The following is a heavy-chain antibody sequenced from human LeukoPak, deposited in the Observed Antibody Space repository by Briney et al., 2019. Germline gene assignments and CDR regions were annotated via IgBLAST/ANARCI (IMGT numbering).Heavy chain of an antibody. V-gene: IGHV3-7*01. CDR3: AKDPSGWYQDDY. J-gene: IGHJ4*02. D-gene: IGHD6-19*01. Sequence: TGGSLRLSCAASGFTFNNYWMTWFRQAPGKGLEWVANIKQDGTEIFYVDSVRGRFIISRDNAENSLYLQMNSLRVGDTAVYYCAKDPSGWYQDDYWGQGTLVTVSS. CDR1: GFTFNNYW. CDR2: IKQDGTEI.